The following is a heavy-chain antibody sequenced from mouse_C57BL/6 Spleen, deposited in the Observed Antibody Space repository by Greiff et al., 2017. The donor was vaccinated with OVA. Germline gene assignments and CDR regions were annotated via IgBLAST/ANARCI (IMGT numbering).Heavy chain of an antibody. CDR1: GYTFTDYN. CDR2: INPNNGGT. V-gene: IGHV1-22*01. D-gene: IGHD3-3*01. Sequence: VQLQQSGPELVKPGASVKMSCKASGYTFTDYNMHWVKQSHGKSLEWIGYINPNNGGTSYNQKFKGKATLTVNKSSSTAYMELRSLTSEDSAVYYCARTRGDAWYFDVWGTGTTVTVSS. J-gene: IGHJ1*03. CDR3: ARTRGDAWYFDV.